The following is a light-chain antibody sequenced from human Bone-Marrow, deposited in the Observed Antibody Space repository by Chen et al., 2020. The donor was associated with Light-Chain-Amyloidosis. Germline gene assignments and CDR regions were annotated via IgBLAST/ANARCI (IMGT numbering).Light chain of an antibody. V-gene: IGLV2-8*01. J-gene: IGLJ1*01. Sequence: QSALTQPPSASGAPAQSVSISCTGTSSDGGGYDFVSWYQQHPGKAPKLLIYRVSKRPSGFPDRFSASKSGNTASLTVSGLQADDEADYYCTSYAGSDNLGVFGTGTTVTVL. CDR3: TSYAGSDNLGV. CDR2: RVS. CDR1: SSDGGGYDF.